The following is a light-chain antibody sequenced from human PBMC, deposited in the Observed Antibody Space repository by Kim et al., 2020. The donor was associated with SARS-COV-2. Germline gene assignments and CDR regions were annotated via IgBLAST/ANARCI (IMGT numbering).Light chain of an antibody. CDR3: QQYNNWPLT. CDR1: HSVSSN. Sequence: GSPGERATLTCRASHSVSSNLAWYQQIPGQAPRLLSYGASTRATGIPARFSGSGSGTEFTLTISSLQSEDFAVYYCQQYNNWPLTFGQGTKVDIK. J-gene: IGKJ1*01. CDR2: GAS. V-gene: IGKV3-15*01.